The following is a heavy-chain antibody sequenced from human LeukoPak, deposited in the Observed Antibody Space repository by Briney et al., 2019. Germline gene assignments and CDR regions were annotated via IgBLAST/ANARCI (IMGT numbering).Heavy chain of an antibody. D-gene: IGHD4-17*01. CDR2: IYHSGST. CDR3: ARAGDYGDYVGWFDP. V-gene: IGHV4-4*02. Sequence: SETLSLTCAVSGGSISSSNWWSWVRQPPGKGLEWIGEIYHSGSTNYNPSLKSRVTISVDTSKNQFSLKLTSVTAADTAVYYCARAGDYGDYVGWFDPWGQGTLVTVSS. J-gene: IGHJ5*02. CDR1: GGSISSSNW.